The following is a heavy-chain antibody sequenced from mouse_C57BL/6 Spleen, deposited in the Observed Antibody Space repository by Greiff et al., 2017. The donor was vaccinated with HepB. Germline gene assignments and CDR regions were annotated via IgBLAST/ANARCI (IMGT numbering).Heavy chain of an antibody. CDR2: IHPNSGST. CDR1: GYTFTSYW. V-gene: IGHV1-64*01. D-gene: IGHD2-5*01. J-gene: IGHJ2*01. CDR3: AAYSNVYYFDY. Sequence: QVQLQQPGAELVKPGASVKLSCKASGYTFTSYWMHWVKQRPGQGLEWIGMIHPNSGSTNYNEKFKSKATLTVDKSSSTAYMQLSSLTSEDSAVYYCAAYSNVYYFDYWGQGTTLTVSS.